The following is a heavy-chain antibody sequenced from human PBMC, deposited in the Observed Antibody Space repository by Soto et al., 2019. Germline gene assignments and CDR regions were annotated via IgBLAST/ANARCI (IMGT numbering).Heavy chain of an antibody. J-gene: IGHJ4*02. CDR2: IIPIFGTA. Sequence: GASVKVSCKASGGTFSSYAISWVRQAPGQGLEWMGGIIPIFGTANYAQKFQGRVTITADESTSTAYMELSSLRSEDTAVYYCARGYCSSTSCYTGPFDYWGQGTLVTVYS. V-gene: IGHV1-69*13. D-gene: IGHD2-2*02. CDR1: GGTFSSYA. CDR3: ARGYCSSTSCYTGPFDY.